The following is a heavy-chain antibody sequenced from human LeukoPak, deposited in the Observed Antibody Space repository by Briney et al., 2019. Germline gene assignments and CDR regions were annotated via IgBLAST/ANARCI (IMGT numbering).Heavy chain of an antibody. CDR1: GYTFTNYV. CDR3: ARDDCGDTCYPGGY. D-gene: IGHD2-21*01. Sequence: ASVKVSCKPSGYTFTNYVVHCVRQAPGQRPEWMGWINAGNGDTKYSQNFQGRVTITRDTSASTAYMELSSLTSEDTALYYCARDDCGDTCYPGGYWGQGTLVTVSS. V-gene: IGHV1-3*01. CDR2: INAGNGDT. J-gene: IGHJ4*02.